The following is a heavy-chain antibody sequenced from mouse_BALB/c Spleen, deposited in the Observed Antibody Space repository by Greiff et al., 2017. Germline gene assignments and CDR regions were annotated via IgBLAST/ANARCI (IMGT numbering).Heavy chain of an antibody. V-gene: IGHV14-4*02. CDR3: NAPDG. Sequence: DVKLQESGAELVRSGASVKLSCTASGFNIKDYYMHWVKQRPEQGLEWIGWIDPENGDTEYAPKFQGKATMTADTSSNTAYLQLSSLTSEDTAVYYCNAPDGWGQGTTLTVSS. CDR2: IDPENGDT. D-gene: IGHD2-3*01. CDR1: GFNIKDYY. J-gene: IGHJ2*01.